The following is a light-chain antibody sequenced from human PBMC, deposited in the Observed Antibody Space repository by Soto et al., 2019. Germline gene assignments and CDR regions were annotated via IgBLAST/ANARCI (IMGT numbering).Light chain of an antibody. V-gene: IGKV1-5*01. CDR3: QQYETYPWT. J-gene: IGKJ1*01. CDR2: DAS. CDR1: QSVSGW. Sequence: DIQMTQSPSTLSASVGDTVTVTCRASQSVSGWLAWYQQKPGKAPKFLIYDASSLQSGVPSRFSGSGSGTDFTLTISSLQPDDFTTYYCQQYETYPWTFGQGTKVDIK.